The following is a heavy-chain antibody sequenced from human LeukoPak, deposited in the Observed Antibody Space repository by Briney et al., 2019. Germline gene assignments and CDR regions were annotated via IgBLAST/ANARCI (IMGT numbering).Heavy chain of an antibody. CDR1: VFTLSTYV. CDR3: AKEVVVVIRDYYFDY. J-gene: IGHJ4*02. D-gene: IGHD3-22*01. Sequence: VGSLRLSCAASVFTLSTYVMSWVRQTPGKGLEWVAATSSSDAGTYHADSVRGRFTTSRDNSKSTLYLQMNSLRSEDTAVYYCAKEVVVVIRDYYFDYWGQGTLVTVSS. CDR2: TSSSDAGT. V-gene: IGHV3-23*01.